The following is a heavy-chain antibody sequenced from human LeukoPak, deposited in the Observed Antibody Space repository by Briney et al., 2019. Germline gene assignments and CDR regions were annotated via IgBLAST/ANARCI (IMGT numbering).Heavy chain of an antibody. Sequence: GGSLRLSCAASGFTFSSYAMHWVRQAPGKGLEWVAVISYDGSNKYYADSVKGRFTISRDNSKNTLYLQMNSLRAEDTAVYYCARDQTENFDYWGQGTLVTVSS. CDR3: ARDQTENFDY. D-gene: IGHD5-24*01. J-gene: IGHJ4*02. V-gene: IGHV3-30-3*01. CDR2: ISYDGSNK. CDR1: GFTFSSYA.